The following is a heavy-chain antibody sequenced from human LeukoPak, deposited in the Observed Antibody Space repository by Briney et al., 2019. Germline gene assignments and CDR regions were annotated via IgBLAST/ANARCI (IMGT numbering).Heavy chain of an antibody. CDR1: GFTFSTYS. D-gene: IGHD5-18*01. Sequence: GSLRLSCAASGFTFSTYSMSWVRQAPGKGLEWVSYISGSSSTIYYADSVKGRFTISRDNAKNSLYLQMNSLRAEDTAVYYCARARYNYGTDYWGQGTLVTVSS. CDR2: ISGSSSTI. J-gene: IGHJ4*02. CDR3: ARARYNYGTDY. V-gene: IGHV3-48*04.